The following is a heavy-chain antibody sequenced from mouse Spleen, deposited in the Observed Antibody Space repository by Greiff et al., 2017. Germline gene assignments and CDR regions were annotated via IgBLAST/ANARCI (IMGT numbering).Heavy chain of an antibody. CDR3: ARVSGVYYFDY. Sequence: EVKLEESGGGLVKLGGSLKLSCAASGFTFSSYAMSWVRQTPEKRLEWVATISSGGGNTYYPDSVKGRFTISRDNAKNTLYLQMSSLKSEDTAMYYCARVSGVYYFDYWGQGTTLTVSS. CDR1: GFTFSSYA. J-gene: IGHJ2*01. V-gene: IGHV5-9*04. CDR2: ISSGGGNT.